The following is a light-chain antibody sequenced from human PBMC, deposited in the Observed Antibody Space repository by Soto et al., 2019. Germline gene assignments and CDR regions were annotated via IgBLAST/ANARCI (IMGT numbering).Light chain of an antibody. CDR2: GAS. CDR1: QSVARNS. CDR3: QKNATSPLT. Sequence: ENVLTQSPGRLSLSVGERATLSCRASQSVARNSIAWYQQPVGQPPRLLIYGASGRATGVPDKFSGSESGTIFTLTIERVEAEDFAVYHCQKNATSPLTFGGGTTLEIK. V-gene: IGKV3-20*01. J-gene: IGKJ4*01.